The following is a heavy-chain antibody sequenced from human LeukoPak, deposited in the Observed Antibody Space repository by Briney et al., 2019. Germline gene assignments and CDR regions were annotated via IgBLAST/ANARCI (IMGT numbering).Heavy chain of an antibody. CDR2: ISSSGSTI. V-gene: IGHV3-11*01. J-gene: IGHJ4*02. CDR1: GFTFSDYY. D-gene: IGHD1-26*01. Sequence: GGSLRLSCAASGFTFSDYYMSWIRQAPGKGLEWVSYISSSGSTIYYADSVKGRFTISRDNSKNTLYLQMNSLRAEDTALYFCAQWSRYFDYWGQGTLVTVSS. CDR3: AQWSRYFDY.